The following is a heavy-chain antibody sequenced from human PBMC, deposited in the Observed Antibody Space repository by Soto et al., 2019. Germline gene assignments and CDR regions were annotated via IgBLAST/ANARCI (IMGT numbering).Heavy chain of an antibody. CDR2: ISAYNGNT. CDR3: ARGSGYYFEYYYYYGKDV. D-gene: IGHD3-22*01. Sequence: VASVKVSGKASGYTFTSYGISCVRQAPGQGLEWMGWISAYNGNTNYAQKLQGRVAMTTDTSTSTAYMELRSLRSDDTAVYYCARGSGYYFEYYYYYGKDVWGQGTTVTVSS. CDR1: GYTFTSYG. V-gene: IGHV1-18*01. J-gene: IGHJ6*02.